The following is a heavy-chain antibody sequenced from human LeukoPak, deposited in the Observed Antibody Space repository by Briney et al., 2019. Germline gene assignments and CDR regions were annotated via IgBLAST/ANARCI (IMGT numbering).Heavy chain of an antibody. CDR1: GGTISSYY. D-gene: IGHD3-10*01. CDR2: IHDSGST. J-gene: IGHJ4*02. V-gene: IGHV4-59*08. Sequence: SETLSLTCTVSGGTISSYYWNWIRQPPGKGLEWIGYIHDSGSTKYNPSLKSRVTISVDTSKDQFSLKVSSVTAADTAVYYCASNYYGSGSLDYWGQGNLVTVSS. CDR3: ASNYYGSGSLDY.